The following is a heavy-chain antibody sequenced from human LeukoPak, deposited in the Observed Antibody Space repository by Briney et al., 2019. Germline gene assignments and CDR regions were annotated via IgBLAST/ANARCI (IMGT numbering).Heavy chain of an antibody. V-gene: IGHV1-69*06. J-gene: IGHJ4*02. CDR3: AIVVVAGSFDY. CDR1: GGTFSSYA. Sequence: ASVKVSCKASGGTFSSYAISWVRQAPGQGLEWMGGIIPIFGTANYAQKFQGRVTITADKSTSTAYMELSSLRFEDTAVYYCAIVVVAGSFDYWGQGTLVTVSS. D-gene: IGHD2-15*01. CDR2: IIPIFGTA.